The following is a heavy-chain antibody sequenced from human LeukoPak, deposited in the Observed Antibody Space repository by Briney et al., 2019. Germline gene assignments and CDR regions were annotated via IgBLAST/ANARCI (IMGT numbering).Heavy chain of an antibody. V-gene: IGHV4-4*07. CDR1: GGSISSYY. CDR3: ARENSGSYREFDY. D-gene: IGHD1-26*01. CDR2: IYTSGST. Sequence: SETLSLTCTVSGGSISSYYWSWIRQPAGKGLEWIGRIYTSGSTNYNPSLTSRVTMSVDTAKNQFSLKLSSVTAADTAVFYCARENSGSYREFDYWGQGTLVTVSS. J-gene: IGHJ4*02.